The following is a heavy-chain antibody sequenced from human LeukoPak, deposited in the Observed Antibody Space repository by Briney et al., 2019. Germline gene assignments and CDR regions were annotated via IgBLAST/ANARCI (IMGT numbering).Heavy chain of an antibody. Sequence: GGSLRLSCAASGFTFSSYGMHWVRQAPGKGLEWAAVISYDGSNKYYADSVKGRFTISRDNSKNTLYLQMNSLRAEDTAVYYCAKDGGVPSYYYDSSGWLDYWGQGTLVTVSS. D-gene: IGHD3-22*01. CDR2: ISYDGSNK. CDR3: AKDGGVPSYYYDSSGWLDY. V-gene: IGHV3-30*18. J-gene: IGHJ4*02. CDR1: GFTFSSYG.